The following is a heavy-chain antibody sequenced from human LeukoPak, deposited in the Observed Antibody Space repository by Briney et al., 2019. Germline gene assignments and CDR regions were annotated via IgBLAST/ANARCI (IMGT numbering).Heavy chain of an antibody. D-gene: IGHD2/OR15-2a*01. CDR3: VSFYETY. V-gene: IGHV3-74*01. J-gene: IGHJ4*02. CDR2: INSDGSWT. Sequence: PGGSLRLSCAASGNYWMHWVRQAPGKGLVWVSHINSDGSWTSYADSVKGRFTIPEDNAKNTVYLQMNSLRAEDTAVYYCVSFYETYWGRGTLVTVSS. CDR1: GNYW.